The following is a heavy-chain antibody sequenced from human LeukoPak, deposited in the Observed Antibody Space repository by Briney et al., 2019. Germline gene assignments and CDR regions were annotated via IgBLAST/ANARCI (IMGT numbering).Heavy chain of an antibody. CDR2: ISYSGST. Sequence: SETLSLTCTVSGGSISGYYWSWIRQPPGKGLEWIGYISYSGSTNYSPSLKSRVTMSVDTSKNQFSLKLSSVTAADTAVYYCARLGWESYIALAGADAFDIWGQGTMVTVSS. J-gene: IGHJ3*02. CDR3: ARLGWESYIALAGADAFDI. D-gene: IGHD6-19*01. V-gene: IGHV4-59*08. CDR1: GGSISGYY.